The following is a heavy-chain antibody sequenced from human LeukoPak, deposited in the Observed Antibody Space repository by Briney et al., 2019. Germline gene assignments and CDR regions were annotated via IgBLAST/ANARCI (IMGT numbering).Heavy chain of an antibody. CDR1: GYTFTNYG. J-gene: IGHJ4*02. Sequence: GASVKVSCKASGYTFTNYGISWVRQAPGKGLEWMGWINTYNGNTNYAQKFQGRVTMTTDTSTSTAYMELRSLRSDDTAVYYCARVVLDHYYDSSGYLGTLDYWGQGTLVTVSS. CDR3: ARVVLDHYYDSSGYLGTLDY. D-gene: IGHD3-22*01. CDR2: INTYNGNT. V-gene: IGHV1-18*01.